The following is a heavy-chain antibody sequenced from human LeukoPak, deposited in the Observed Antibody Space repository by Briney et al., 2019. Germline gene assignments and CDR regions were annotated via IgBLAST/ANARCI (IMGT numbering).Heavy chain of an antibody. J-gene: IGHJ4*02. CDR3: ASHFACGNTNCPPFDS. CDR1: GGSISSSSYY. CDR2: IYYSGST. V-gene: IGHV4-39*07. D-gene: IGHD2-2*01. Sequence: PSETLSLTCTVSGGSISSSSYYWGWIRQPPGKGLEWIGSIYYSGSTYYNPSLKSRVTISVDTSKNQFSLKLTSVTVADTAVYYCASHFACGNTNCPPFDSWGQGTLVTVSS.